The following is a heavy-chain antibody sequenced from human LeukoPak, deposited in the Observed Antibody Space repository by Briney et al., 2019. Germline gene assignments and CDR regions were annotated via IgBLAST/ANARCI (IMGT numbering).Heavy chain of an antibody. CDR2: MYYSGTT. Sequence: PSETLSLTCSVSGGSIDNHYWSWIRQPPGKGLEWIGYMYYSGTTNYNPSLQGRVTISVDTSKNHFSLKLRSVTASDTAVYYCARLSVAAEYYFDYWGQGTLVTVSS. D-gene: IGHD6-6*01. CDR1: GGSIDNHY. V-gene: IGHV4-59*08. CDR3: ARLSVAAEYYFDY. J-gene: IGHJ4*02.